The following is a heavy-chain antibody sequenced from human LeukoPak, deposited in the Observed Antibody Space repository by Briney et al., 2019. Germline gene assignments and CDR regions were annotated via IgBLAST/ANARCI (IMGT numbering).Heavy chain of an antibody. CDR3: AAYYYDSSGYNY. CDR2: IYSGGST. Sequence: GGSLRLSCAASGFTVSSNYMSWVRQAPGKGLEWVSVIYSGGSTYYADSVKGRFTNSRDNSKNTLYLQMNSLRAEDTAVYYCAAYYYDSSGYNYWGQGTLVTVSS. CDR1: GFTVSSNY. V-gene: IGHV3-53*01. D-gene: IGHD3-22*01. J-gene: IGHJ4*02.